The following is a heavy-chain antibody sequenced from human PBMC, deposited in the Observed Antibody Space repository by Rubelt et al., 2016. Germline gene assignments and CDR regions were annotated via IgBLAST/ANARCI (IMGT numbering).Heavy chain of an antibody. J-gene: IGHJ5*02. CDR1: GFTVSSNY. CDR2: IYSGGST. V-gene: IGHV3-66*01. Sequence: EVQLVESGGGLVQPGGSLRLSCAASGFTVSSNYMNWVRQAPEKGLEWVSIIYSGGSTYYADSVKGRFTISRDNSKNTLYLQMNSLRAEDTAVDYCACGYNWNPTWGQGTLVTVSS. D-gene: IGHD1-20*01. CDR3: ACGYNWNPT.